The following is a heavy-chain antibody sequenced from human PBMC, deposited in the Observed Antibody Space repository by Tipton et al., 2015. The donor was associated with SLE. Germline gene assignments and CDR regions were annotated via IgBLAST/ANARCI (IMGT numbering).Heavy chain of an antibody. V-gene: IGHV4-59*11. CDR1: GGSISSHY. CDR3: ARGGGSPSY. CDR2: IYFTGST. J-gene: IGHJ4*02. Sequence: LSLTCTVSGGSISSHYWSWIRQPPRKGLEWIGYIYFTGSTNYNPSLKSRVTISVDVSKNQFSLKLTSVTAADTAVYYCARGGGSPSYWGQGTLVTVSS. D-gene: IGHD2-15*01.